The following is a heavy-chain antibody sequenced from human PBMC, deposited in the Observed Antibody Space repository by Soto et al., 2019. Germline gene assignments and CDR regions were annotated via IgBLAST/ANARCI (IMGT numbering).Heavy chain of an antibody. D-gene: IGHD1-1*01. V-gene: IGHV4-31*03. CDR2: IYYSGST. CDR1: GGSISRGGYY. Sequence: SSETLSLTCTVSGGSISRGGYYWSWIRQHPGKGLEWIGYIYYSGSTYYNPSLKSRVTISVDTSKNQFSLKLSSVTAADTAVYYCASGKTGTTLSYYYYYSMDVWGQGTTVTVSS. J-gene: IGHJ6*02. CDR3: ASGKTGTTLSYYYYYSMDV.